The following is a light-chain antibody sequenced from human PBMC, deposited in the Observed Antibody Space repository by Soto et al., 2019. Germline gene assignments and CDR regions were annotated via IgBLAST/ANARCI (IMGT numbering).Light chain of an antibody. CDR3: QVWDGNTVV. CDR2: RDR. J-gene: IGLJ2*01. V-gene: IGLV3-9*01. Sequence: SYELTQPLSVSVAAGHTARITCGRNNIGSKNAHWYQQKPGQVPVLVIYRDRNRPSGIPERFSGSNSGNTATLTISRAQAGDEADYFCQVWDGNTVVFGGGTKLTVL. CDR1: NIGSKN.